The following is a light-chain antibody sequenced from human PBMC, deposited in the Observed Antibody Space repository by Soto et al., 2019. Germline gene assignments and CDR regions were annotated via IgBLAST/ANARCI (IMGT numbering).Light chain of an antibody. J-gene: IGKJ4*01. CDR1: QSINSW. Sequence: DIHMTPYPATPSALLGDRVPITCRASQSINSWLAWYQQKPGKAPKFLIYDASSLESGVPSRFSGSGSGTEFTLSISSLQPDDFATYYCQQYNSYSLTSGGGAKVDI. CDR2: DAS. CDR3: QQYNSYSLT. V-gene: IGKV1-5*01.